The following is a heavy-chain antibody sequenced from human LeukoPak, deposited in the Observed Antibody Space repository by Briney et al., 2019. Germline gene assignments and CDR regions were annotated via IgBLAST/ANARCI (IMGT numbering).Heavy chain of an antibody. CDR2: ISAYNGNT. CDR1: GYTFTSYV. CDR3: ARLSRRMHLLPGRGSRADHYYYYMDV. Sequence: ASVKVSCKASGYTFTSYVISWVRQAPGQGLEWMGWISAYNGNTKYAQKLQGRVTMTTDTSTSTAYMELRSLRSDDTAVYYCARLSRRMHLLPGRGSRADHYYYYMDVWGKGTTVTVSS. D-gene: IGHD2/OR15-2a*01. V-gene: IGHV1-18*01. J-gene: IGHJ6*03.